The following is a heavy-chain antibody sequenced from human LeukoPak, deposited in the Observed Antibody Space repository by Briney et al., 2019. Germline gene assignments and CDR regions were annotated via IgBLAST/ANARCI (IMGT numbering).Heavy chain of an antibody. CDR2: ISSSSSYI. Sequence: GGSLRLSCAASGFTFSSYSMNWVRQAPGKGLEWVSSISSSSSYIYYADSVKGRFTISRDNAKNSLYLQMNSLRAEDTAVYYCARGVAAAGIDYWGQGTLVTVSS. D-gene: IGHD6-13*01. J-gene: IGHJ4*02. V-gene: IGHV3-21*01. CDR3: ARGVAAAGIDY. CDR1: GFTFSSYS.